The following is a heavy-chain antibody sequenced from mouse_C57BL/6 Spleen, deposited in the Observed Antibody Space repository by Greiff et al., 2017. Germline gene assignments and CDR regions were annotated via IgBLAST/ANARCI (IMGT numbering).Heavy chain of an antibody. Sequence: EVQLVESGGGLVKPGGSLKLSCAASGFTFSSYAMSWVRQTPEKRLEWVATISDGGSYTYYPDNVKGRFTISRDNAKNNLYLQMSHLKSEDTAMYYCARDGEITTFFDYWGQGTTLTVSS. CDR1: GFTFSSYA. CDR2: ISDGGSYT. J-gene: IGHJ2*01. CDR3: ARDGEITTFFDY. D-gene: IGHD2-4*01. V-gene: IGHV5-4*01.